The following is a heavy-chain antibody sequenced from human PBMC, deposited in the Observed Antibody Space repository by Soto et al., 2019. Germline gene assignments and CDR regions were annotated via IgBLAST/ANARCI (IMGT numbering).Heavy chain of an antibody. CDR1: GYTLTELS. V-gene: IGHV1-24*01. Sequence: SVKVSCKVSGYTLTELSMHWVRQAPGKGLEWMGGFDPEDGETIYAQKFQGRVTMTEDTSTDTAYMELSSLRSEDTAVYYCATNYDILNGYYRDRCFDYWGQGPLGTVSS. J-gene: IGHJ4*02. CDR2: FDPEDGET. D-gene: IGHD3-9*01. CDR3: ATNYDILNGYYRDRCFDY.